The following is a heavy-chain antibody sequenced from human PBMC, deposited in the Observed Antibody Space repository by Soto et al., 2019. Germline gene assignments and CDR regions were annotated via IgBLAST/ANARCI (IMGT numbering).Heavy chain of an antibody. J-gene: IGHJ4*02. CDR1: GGTFSSYT. D-gene: IGHD2-21*02. CDR3: ARDLYCGGDCYSAPYYFDY. V-gene: IGHV1-69*04. Sequence: SVKVSCKASGGTFSSYTISWVRQAPGQGLEWMGRIIPILGIANYAQKFQGRVTITADKSTSTAYMELSSLRSEDTAVYYCARDLYCGGDCYSAPYYFDYWGQGTLVTVSS. CDR2: IIPILGIA.